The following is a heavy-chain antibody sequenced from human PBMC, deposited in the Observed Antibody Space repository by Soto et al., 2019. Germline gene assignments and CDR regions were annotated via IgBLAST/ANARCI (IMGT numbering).Heavy chain of an antibody. D-gene: IGHD4-4*01. Sequence: GGSLRLSCAASGFTFSSYRMSWVRQAPGMGLVCISRINIDGSSATYADSVEGRFTISRDNAKNTLFLQMNSLSAEDTAIYYCTRGNSLDVWGQGTTVTVSS. CDR2: INIDGSSA. CDR3: TRGNSLDV. J-gene: IGHJ6*02. V-gene: IGHV3-74*01. CDR1: GFTFSSYR.